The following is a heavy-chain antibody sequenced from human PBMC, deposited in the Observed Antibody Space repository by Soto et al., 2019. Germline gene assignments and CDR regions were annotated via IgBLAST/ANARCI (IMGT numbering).Heavy chain of an antibody. CDR2: LSDSGGSI. V-gene: IGHV3-23*01. J-gene: IGHJ4*02. CDR3: AKVSSSWYAGFFDL. D-gene: IGHD6-13*01. CDR1: GFTFSSFG. Sequence: SGFTFSSFGMNWVLQAPGKGLEWVSGLSDSGGSIYYADSVKGRFTIYRDNSMNTLYLQMNTLRAEDTAIYYCAKVSSSWYAGFFDLWGQGTLVTVSS.